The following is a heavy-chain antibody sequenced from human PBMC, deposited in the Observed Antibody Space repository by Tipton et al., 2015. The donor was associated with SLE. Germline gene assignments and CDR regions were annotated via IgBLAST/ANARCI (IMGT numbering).Heavy chain of an antibody. CDR3: ARVGYSSSWYSDAFDY. CDR2: INHSGST. D-gene: IGHD6-13*01. J-gene: IGHJ4*02. CDR1: GASVSSYC. V-gene: IGHV4-34*01. Sequence: GLVKPSDTLSLTCTVSGASVSSYCWNWIRQSPGKGLEWIGEINHSGSTTYNPSLKSRVTISVDTSKNQFSLRLSSVTAADTAVYYCARVGYSSSWYSDAFDYGGQGTLLPVSS.